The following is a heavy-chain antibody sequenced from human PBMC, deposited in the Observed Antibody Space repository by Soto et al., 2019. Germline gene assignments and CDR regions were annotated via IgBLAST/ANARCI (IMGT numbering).Heavy chain of an antibody. CDR2: IYYSGST. CDR3: ARSIVVVVAATWYYYYGMDV. V-gene: IGHV4-39*01. CDR1: GGSISSSSYY. D-gene: IGHD2-15*01. J-gene: IGHJ6*02. Sequence: QLQLQESGPGLVKPSETLSLTCTVSGGSISSSSYYWGWIRQPPGKGLEWIGSIYYSGSTYYNPSLKSRVHISVDTSKNQFSLSLSSVTAADTAVYYCARSIVVVVAATWYYYYGMDVWGQGTTVTVSS.